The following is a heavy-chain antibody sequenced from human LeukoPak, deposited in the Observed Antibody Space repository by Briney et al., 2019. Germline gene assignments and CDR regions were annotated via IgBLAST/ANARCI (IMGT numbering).Heavy chain of an antibody. V-gene: IGHV4-39*01. CDR3: ARGPTVTKGFDP. Sequence: SETLSLTCTVSGGSISSSSYSWGWIRQPPGKGLEWIGSIYYSGSTYYNPSLKSRVTISVDTSKNQFSLKLSSVTAADTAVYYCARGPTVTKGFDPWGQGTLVTVSS. J-gene: IGHJ5*02. CDR1: GGSISSSSYS. CDR2: IYYSGST. D-gene: IGHD4-17*01.